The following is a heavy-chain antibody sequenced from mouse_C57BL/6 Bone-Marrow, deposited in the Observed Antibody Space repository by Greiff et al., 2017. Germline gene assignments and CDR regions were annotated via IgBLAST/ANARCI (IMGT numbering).Heavy chain of an antibody. CDR2: LDPEDGET. CDR3: TRSLIYYGTNY. D-gene: IGHD1-1*01. CDR1: GFNIKDYY. V-gene: IGHV14-2*01. Sequence: DVQLQESGAELVKPGASVKLSCTASGFNIKDYYIHWVKQRTEQGLEWIGRLDPEDGETKYAPKFQDKATITADTSSNTAHLHLSSLTSEDTSVYYCTRSLIYYGTNYWGQGTTLTVSS. J-gene: IGHJ2*01.